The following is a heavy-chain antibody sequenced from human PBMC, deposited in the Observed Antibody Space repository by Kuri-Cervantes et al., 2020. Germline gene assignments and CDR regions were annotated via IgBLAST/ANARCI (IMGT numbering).Heavy chain of an antibody. CDR3: AGFRELIPGAFDI. CDR1: GFTFSNYW. V-gene: IGHV3-33*01. CDR2: IWYDGSNK. J-gene: IGHJ3*02. D-gene: IGHD3-10*01. Sequence: GGSLRLSCAASGFTFSNYWMHWVRQAPGKGLEWVAVIWYDGSNKYYADSVKGRFTISRDNSKNTLYLQMNSLRAEDTAVYYCAGFRELIPGAFDIWGQGTMVTVSS.